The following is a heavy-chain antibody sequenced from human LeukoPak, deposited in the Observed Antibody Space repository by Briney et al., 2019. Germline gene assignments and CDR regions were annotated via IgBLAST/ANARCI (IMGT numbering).Heavy chain of an antibody. CDR1: GFNFDRYT. J-gene: IGHJ4*02. Sequence: GGSLRLSCATSGFNFDRYTIHWVRQAPGKGLEWASLAGWAGGTTFYSDSVRGRFAISRDSGRKSVYLQMNSLTTDDTAFYFCAKELDTMFFDYWGQGALVTVSS. D-gene: IGHD3-10*02. V-gene: IGHV3-43*01. CDR2: AGWAGGTT. CDR3: AKELDTMFFDY.